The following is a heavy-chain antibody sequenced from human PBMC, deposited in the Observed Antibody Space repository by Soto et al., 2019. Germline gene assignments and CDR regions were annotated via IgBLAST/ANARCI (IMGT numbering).Heavy chain of an antibody. CDR2: IKTYNGNT. D-gene: IGHD3-16*01. CDR3: AMVDVYVTPSPQDV. CDR1: GYTFTSYG. Sequence: QVQLVQSGAEVKNPGASVKVSCKTSGYTFTSYGIGWARQAPGQGLEWMGWIKTYNGNTNYAQNLQGRVTLTTDTSTSTAYMELRSLRSNDPAIYYCAMVDVYVTPSPQDVWGQGTTVTVSS. J-gene: IGHJ6*02. V-gene: IGHV1-18*01.